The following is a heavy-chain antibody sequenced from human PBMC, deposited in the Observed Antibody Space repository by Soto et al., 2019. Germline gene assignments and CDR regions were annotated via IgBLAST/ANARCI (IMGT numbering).Heavy chain of an antibody. D-gene: IGHD5-18*01. Sequence: SVKVSCKASGGTFSSYAISWVRQAPGQGLEWMGGIIPIFGTANYAQKFQGRVRITADKSTSTAYMELSSLRSEDTAVYYCASHTAIVYCFDYWGQGTPVTVSS. CDR3: ASHTAIVYCFDY. J-gene: IGHJ4*02. CDR1: GGTFSSYA. CDR2: IIPIFGTA. V-gene: IGHV1-69*06.